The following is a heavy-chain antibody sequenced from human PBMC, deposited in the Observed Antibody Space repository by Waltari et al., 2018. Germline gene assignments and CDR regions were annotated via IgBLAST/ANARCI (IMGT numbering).Heavy chain of an antibody. CDR3: ARTAVQLERHWFDP. CDR2: IYYSGST. Sequence: QVQLQESGPGLVKPSQTLSLTCTVSGGSISSGGYYWSWIRQHPGKGLEWIGYIYYSGSTSYNPSLKSLVTISVDTSKNQFSLKLSSVTAADTAVYYCARTAVQLERHWFDPWGQGTLVTVSS. CDR1: GGSISSGGYY. D-gene: IGHD1-1*01. J-gene: IGHJ5*02. V-gene: IGHV4-31*01.